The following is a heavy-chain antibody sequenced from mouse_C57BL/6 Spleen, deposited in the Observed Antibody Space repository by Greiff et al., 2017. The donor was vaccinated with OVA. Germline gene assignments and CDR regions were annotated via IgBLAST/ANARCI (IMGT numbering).Heavy chain of an antibody. D-gene: IGHD1-1*01. CDR3: AIYYYGSSPSYAMDY. CDR2: IDPSDSYT. V-gene: IGHV1-59*01. CDR1: GYTFTSYW. J-gene: IGHJ4*01. Sequence: VQLQQPGAELVRPGTSVKLSCKASGYTFTSYWMHWVKQRPGQGLEWIGVIDPSDSYTNYNQKFKGKATLTVDTSSSTAYMQLSSLTSEDSAVYYCAIYYYGSSPSYAMDYWGQGTSVTVSS.